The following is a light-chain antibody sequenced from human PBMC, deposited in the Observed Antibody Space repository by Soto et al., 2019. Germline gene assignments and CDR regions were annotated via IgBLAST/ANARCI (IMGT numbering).Light chain of an antibody. J-gene: IGKJ4*01. V-gene: IGKV1-5*03. CDR1: QSISTW. CDR3: QQYNTFPLT. CDR2: KAS. Sequence: DIQMTQSPSTLSASVGDRVTITCRASQSISTWLAWYQQKPGKAPKLLIYKASSLESGVPSRFSGSGSGTEFTLTISSRQPDDFATYYCQQYNTFPLTFGGGTTVEIK.